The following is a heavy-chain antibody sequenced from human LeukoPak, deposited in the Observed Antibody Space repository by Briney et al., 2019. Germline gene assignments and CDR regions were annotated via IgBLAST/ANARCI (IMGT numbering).Heavy chain of an antibody. J-gene: IGHJ3*02. Sequence: ASVKVSCKASGGTFSSYAISWVRQAPGQGLEWMGGIIPIFGIANYAQKFQGRVTITADKSTSTAYMELSSLRSEDTAVYYCARDLQQWLVDAFDIWGQGTMVTVSS. CDR3: ARDLQQWLVDAFDI. CDR2: IIPIFGIA. V-gene: IGHV1-69*17. D-gene: IGHD6-19*01. CDR1: GGTFSSYA.